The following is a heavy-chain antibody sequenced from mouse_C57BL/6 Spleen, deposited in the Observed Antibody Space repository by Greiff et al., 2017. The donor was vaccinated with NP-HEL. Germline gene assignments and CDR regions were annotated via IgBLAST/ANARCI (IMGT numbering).Heavy chain of an antibody. CDR3: ARSYYGSSYEDAMDY. V-gene: IGHV1-55*01. D-gene: IGHD1-1*01. CDR2: IYPGSGST. Sequence: QVQLQQPGAELVKPGASVKMSCKASGYTFTSYWITWVKQRPGQGLEWIGDIYPGSGSTNYNETFKSKAPLTVDTSSSTAYMQLSSLTSEDAAVYYCARSYYGSSYEDAMDYWGQGTSVTVSS. J-gene: IGHJ4*01. CDR1: GYTFTSYW.